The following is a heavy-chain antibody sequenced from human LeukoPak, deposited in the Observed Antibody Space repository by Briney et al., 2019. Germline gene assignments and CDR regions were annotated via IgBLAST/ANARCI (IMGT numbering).Heavy chain of an antibody. CDR3: ASQYYYGSGSYLGNP. V-gene: IGHV4-38-2*02. J-gene: IGHJ5*02. Sequence: PSETLSLTCTVSGYSISSGYYWGWIRQPPGKGLEWIGSTYHSGKTYYNPSLKSRVTISVDTSKNQFSLKLSSATAADTAIYYCASQYYYGSGSYLGNPWGQGTLVTVSS. CDR2: TYHSGKT. CDR1: GYSISSGYY. D-gene: IGHD3-10*01.